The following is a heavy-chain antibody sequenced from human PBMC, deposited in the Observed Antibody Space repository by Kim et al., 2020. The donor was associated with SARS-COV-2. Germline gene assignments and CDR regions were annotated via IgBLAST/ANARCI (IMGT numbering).Heavy chain of an antibody. CDR3: ARGPYKSLRALEMATNSYYFDY. D-gene: IGHD5-12*01. J-gene: IGHJ4*02. Sequence: SETLSLTCAVYGGSFSGYYWSWIRQPPGKGLEWIGEINHSGSTNYNPSLKSRVTISVDTSKNQFSLKLSSVTAADTAVYYCARGPYKSLRALEMATNSYYFDYWGQGTLVTVSS. CDR1: GGSFSGYY. CDR2: INHSGST. V-gene: IGHV4-34*01.